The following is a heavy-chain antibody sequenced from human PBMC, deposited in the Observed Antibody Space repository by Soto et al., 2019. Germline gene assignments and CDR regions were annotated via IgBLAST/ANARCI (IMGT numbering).Heavy chain of an antibody. CDR1: TFTFSSYS. CDR2: IGASSSPI. J-gene: IGHJ3*02. V-gene: IGHV3-21*06. Sequence: EVPLVESGGGLVKPGGSLKLSCVDSTFTFSSYSMNWVRQAPGKGLEWVSSIGASSSPIFYADSVKGRFTISRNNAKNLLYLQMNSLRAEDAAVYYCVRGGRGYTRDDVFDIWGQGTMVTVSS. CDR3: VRGGRGYTRDDVFDI. D-gene: IGHD2-2*02.